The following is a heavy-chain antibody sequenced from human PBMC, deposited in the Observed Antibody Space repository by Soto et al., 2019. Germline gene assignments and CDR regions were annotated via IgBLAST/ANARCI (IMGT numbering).Heavy chain of an antibody. D-gene: IGHD4-4*01. J-gene: IGHJ6*02. Sequence: EVQLVESGGGLVQPGGSLRFSCAASGFTFSVYWMHWVRQAPGKGLVWVSRIDSDGSTTSYADSVKGRFTISRDNAKSTLYLQMNSLRAEDTAVYYCARPGYSNYGPGVDVWGQGTTVTVSS. V-gene: IGHV3-74*01. CDR3: ARPGYSNYGPGVDV. CDR1: GFTFSVYW. CDR2: IDSDGSTT.